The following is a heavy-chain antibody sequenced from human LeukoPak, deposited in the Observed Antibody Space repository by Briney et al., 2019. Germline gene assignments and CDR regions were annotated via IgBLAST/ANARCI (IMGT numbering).Heavy chain of an antibody. Sequence: SETLSLTCAVYGGSFSGYYWSWIRQPPGKGLEWIGEISTNYNPSLKSRVTISVDTSKNQFSLKLSSVTAADTAVYYCARGNRKYYYDSSGYYSALYYYYYMDVWGKGTTVTVSS. J-gene: IGHJ6*03. V-gene: IGHV4-34*01. CDR1: GGSFSGYY. CDR3: ARGNRKYYYDSSGYYSALYYYYYMDV. CDR2: IST. D-gene: IGHD3-22*01.